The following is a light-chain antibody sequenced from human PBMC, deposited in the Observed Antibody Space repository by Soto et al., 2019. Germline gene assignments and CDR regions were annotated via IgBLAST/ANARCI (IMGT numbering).Light chain of an antibody. CDR1: QGISSW. J-gene: IGKJ4*01. Sequence: DLQMTQSPSYVSASVGDRVTITCRAGQGISSWLAWYQQKPGKAPKFLIYAASNLQSGVPSRFSGSGSGIEFTLTIASLQPEDVATYYCQQVSSFPPTFGGGTKVEI. CDR2: AAS. V-gene: IGKV1-12*01. CDR3: QQVSSFPPT.